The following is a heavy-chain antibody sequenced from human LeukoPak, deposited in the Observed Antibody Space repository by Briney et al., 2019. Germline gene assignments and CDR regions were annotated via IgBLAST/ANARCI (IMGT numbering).Heavy chain of an antibody. Sequence: ASVKVSCKASGYTFTGYYMHWVRQAPGQGLEWMGWINPNSGGTNYAQKFQGRVTMTRDTSISTAYMELSRLRSDDTAVYYCAREGDCSSTSCHLDYWGQGTLVTVSS. J-gene: IGHJ4*02. CDR2: INPNSGGT. CDR1: GYTFTGYY. CDR3: AREGDCSSTSCHLDY. V-gene: IGHV1-2*02. D-gene: IGHD2-2*01.